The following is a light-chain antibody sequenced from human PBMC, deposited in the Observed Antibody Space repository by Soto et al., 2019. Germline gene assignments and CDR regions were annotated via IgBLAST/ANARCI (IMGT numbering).Light chain of an antibody. Sequence: QSVLTQPPSVSGAPGQRVTISCTGSSSNIGAGYDVHWYQQLPGTAPKLLIYGNSNRPSGVPDRFSGSKSGTSASLAITGLLAEDEADYYCQSSDSSLSGYVVFGGGTQLTVL. V-gene: IGLV1-40*01. CDR3: QSSDSSLSGYVV. J-gene: IGLJ2*01. CDR2: GNS. CDR1: SSNIGAGYD.